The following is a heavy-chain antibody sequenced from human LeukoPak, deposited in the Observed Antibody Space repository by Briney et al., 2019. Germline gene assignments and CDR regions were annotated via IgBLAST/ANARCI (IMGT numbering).Heavy chain of an antibody. V-gene: IGHV4-34*01. CDR1: GGSFSGYY. Sequence: SETLSLTCAVYGGSFSGYYWSWIREPPGKGLEWIGEINHSGSTNYNPSLKSRVTISVDTSKNQFSLKLSSVTAADTAVYYCARGGNWSLNTPDYWGQGTLVTVSS. CDR3: ARGGNWSLNTPDY. J-gene: IGHJ4*02. CDR2: INHSGST. D-gene: IGHD1-1*01.